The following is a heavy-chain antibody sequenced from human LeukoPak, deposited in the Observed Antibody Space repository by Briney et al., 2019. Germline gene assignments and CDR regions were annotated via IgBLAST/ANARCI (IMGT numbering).Heavy chain of an antibody. V-gene: IGHV3-23*01. CDR1: GFTFSSYA. CDR3: AKDIVVVPAAGGY. J-gene: IGHJ4*02. Sequence: PGGSLRLSCAASGFTFSSYAMSGGREAAGKVLELVSAISGSGGNTYYADSVKGRFTISRDNSKNTLYLQMNSLRAEDTAVYYCAKDIVVVPAAGGYWGQGTLVTVSS. CDR2: ISGSGGNT. D-gene: IGHD2-2*01.